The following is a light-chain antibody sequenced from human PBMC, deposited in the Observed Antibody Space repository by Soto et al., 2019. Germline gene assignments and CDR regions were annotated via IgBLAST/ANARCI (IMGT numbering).Light chain of an antibody. CDR2: EVS. J-gene: IGLJ7*01. V-gene: IGLV2-23*02. CDR1: SSDVGSYNL. Sequence: QSALTQPASVSGSPGQSITISCTGTSSDVGSYNLVSWYQQHPTKAPKLMIYEVSKRPSGVSNRFSGSKSDNTASLTITGLQAEDEADYYCCSYAGSSTLAVFGGGTQLTVL. CDR3: CSYAGSSTLAV.